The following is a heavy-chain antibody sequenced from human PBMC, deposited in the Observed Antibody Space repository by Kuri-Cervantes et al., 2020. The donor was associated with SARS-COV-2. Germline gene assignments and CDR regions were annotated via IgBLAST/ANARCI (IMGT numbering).Heavy chain of an antibody. J-gene: IGHJ3*02. CDR2: ISSSSSYI. CDR1: GFTFSSYS. D-gene: IGHD6-13*01. Sequence: GESPKIPRAASGFTFSSYSMNWVRQAPGKGLEWVSSISSSSSYIYYADSVKGRFTISRDNAKNSLYLQMNSLRAEDTAVYYCARDLGSSWHWGDAFDIWGQGTMVTVSS. CDR3: ARDLGSSWHWGDAFDI. V-gene: IGHV3-21*01.